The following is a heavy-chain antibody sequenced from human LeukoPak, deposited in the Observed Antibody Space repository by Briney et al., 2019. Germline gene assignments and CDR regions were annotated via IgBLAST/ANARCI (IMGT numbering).Heavy chain of an antibody. D-gene: IGHD3-3*01. V-gene: IGHV1-2*06. CDR1: GYTFTGYY. J-gene: IGHJ4*02. Sequence: ASVKVSCKASGYTFTGYYMHWVRQAPGQGLEWMGRINPNSGGTNYAQKFQGRVTMTRDTFISTAYMELSRLRSDDTAVYYCARDTHSRFLEWFVWGQGTLVTVSS. CDR3: ARDTHSRFLEWFV. CDR2: INPNSGGT.